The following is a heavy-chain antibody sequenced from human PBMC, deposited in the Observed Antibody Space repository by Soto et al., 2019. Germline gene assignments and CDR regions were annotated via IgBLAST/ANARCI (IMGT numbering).Heavy chain of an antibody. CDR2: IIPIFGTA. CDR3: ARSTDLYYYDSSGYYFLDY. V-gene: IGHV1-69*12. CDR1: GGTFSSYA. Sequence: QVQLVQSGAEVKKPGSSVKVSCKASGGTFSSYAISWVRQAPGQGLEWMGGIIPIFGTANYAQKFQGRVTIPADESPSTAYMELSSLGSEDTAVYYCARSTDLYYYDSSGYYFLDYWGQGTLVTVSS. D-gene: IGHD3-22*01. J-gene: IGHJ4*02.